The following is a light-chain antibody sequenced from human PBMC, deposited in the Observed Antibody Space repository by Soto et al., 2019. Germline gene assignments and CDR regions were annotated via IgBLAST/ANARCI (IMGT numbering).Light chain of an antibody. Sequence: EIVMTQSPATLSVSPGERATLSCRASQSVSGNLAWYQQKPGQAPRLLIYGASTRATGIPARFSGSGSGTXXXXXXXXXXSEDXAVYXXXQYNNWPGTFGQGTKVEIK. V-gene: IGKV3-15*01. CDR1: QSVSGN. J-gene: IGKJ1*01. CDR3: XQYNNWPGT. CDR2: GAS.